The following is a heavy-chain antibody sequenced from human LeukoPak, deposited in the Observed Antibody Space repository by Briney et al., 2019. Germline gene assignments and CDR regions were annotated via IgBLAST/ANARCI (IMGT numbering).Heavy chain of an antibody. Sequence: GGSLRLSCAASGFTFTSYAMNWVRQAPGKGLEWVSTISGGGGSTYYADSVKGRFTISRDNSKNSLYLQVNSLRAEDTAVYYCAKGGKWDVTPFDYWGQGTLVTVSS. J-gene: IGHJ4*02. CDR2: ISGGGGST. D-gene: IGHD1-26*01. V-gene: IGHV3-23*01. CDR3: AKGGKWDVTPFDY. CDR1: GFTFTSYA.